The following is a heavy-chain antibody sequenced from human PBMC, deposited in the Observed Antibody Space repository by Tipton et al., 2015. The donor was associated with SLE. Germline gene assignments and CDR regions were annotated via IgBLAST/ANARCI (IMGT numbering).Heavy chain of an antibody. D-gene: IGHD4-17*01. Sequence: QVQLAQSGAEVKNPGASVKVSCKASAYTFTTYSISWVRQAPGQGLEWMGWISTYNGNTNYAQKLQGRVTMTTDTSTSTAYMELRSLRSDDTAVYYCARAVTTGLYWYFDLWGRGTLVTVSS. V-gene: IGHV1-18*01. J-gene: IGHJ2*01. CDR1: AYTFTTYS. CDR3: ARAVTTGLYWYFDL. CDR2: ISTYNGNT.